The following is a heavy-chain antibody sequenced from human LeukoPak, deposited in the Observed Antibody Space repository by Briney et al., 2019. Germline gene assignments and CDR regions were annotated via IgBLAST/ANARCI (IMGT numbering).Heavy chain of an antibody. J-gene: IGHJ2*01. CDR3: ARVGATTHWYFDL. Sequence: SQTLSLTCAISGDSVSRNTAGWSWIRQSPSRGLEWLGRTYYRSKWYSDFAPSVRNRITINPDTSKNQFSLQLNSVTPEDTAVYYCARVGATTHWYFDLWGRGTLVTVSS. V-gene: IGHV6-1*01. D-gene: IGHD1-26*01. CDR1: GDSVSRNTAG. CDR2: TYYRSKWYS.